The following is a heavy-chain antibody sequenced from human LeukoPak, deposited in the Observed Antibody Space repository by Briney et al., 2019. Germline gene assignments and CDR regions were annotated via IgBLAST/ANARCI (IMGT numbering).Heavy chain of an antibody. CDR1: GFPFSNNP. D-gene: IGHD2-2*01. CDR2: ISTAITTT. V-gene: IGHV3-48*01. CDR3: ARDGGKGYEIDY. Sequence: PGGSLRLSCVVSGFPFSNNPMNWVRQAPGKGLEWVSYISTAITTTYYAESAKGRFIISRDNAKNSLYLQMNSLRVEDTAVYYCARDGGKGYEIDYWGQGTLVTVSS. J-gene: IGHJ4*02.